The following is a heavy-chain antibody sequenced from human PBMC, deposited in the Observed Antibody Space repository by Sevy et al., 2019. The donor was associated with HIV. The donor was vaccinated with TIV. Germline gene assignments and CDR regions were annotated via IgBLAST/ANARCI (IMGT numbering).Heavy chain of an antibody. CDR2: ISSGSNYT. J-gene: IGHJ4*02. D-gene: IGHD3-10*01. Sequence: GGSLRLSCAASGFTFNKYNMIWVRQAPGKGLEWVSFISSGSNYTYYADSVRGRFTTSRDNAKNSLYLQMNTVRAEDTAVYYCAREGSGRYWGQGTLVTVSS. CDR1: GFTFNKYN. V-gene: IGHV3-21*01. CDR3: AREGSGRY.